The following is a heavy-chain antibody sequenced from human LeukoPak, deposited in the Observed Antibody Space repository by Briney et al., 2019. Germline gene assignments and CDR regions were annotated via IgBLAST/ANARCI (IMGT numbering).Heavy chain of an antibody. Sequence: PSETLSLTCTVSGGSISSSSYYWGWLRQPPGKELESIGSIYYSGSTYYNPSLKSRVTISVDTSKNQFSLKLSSVTAADTAVYYCARQDIVVVVAAKAFDIWGQGTMVTVSS. D-gene: IGHD2-15*01. J-gene: IGHJ3*02. CDR2: IYYSGST. V-gene: IGHV4-39*01. CDR1: GGSISSSSYY. CDR3: ARQDIVVVVAAKAFDI.